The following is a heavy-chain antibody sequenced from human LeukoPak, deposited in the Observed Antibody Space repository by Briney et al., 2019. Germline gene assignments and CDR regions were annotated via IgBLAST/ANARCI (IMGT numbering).Heavy chain of an antibody. CDR1: GFTVSSNY. CDR2: IYSDGST. V-gene: IGHV3-66*01. J-gene: IGHJ4*02. Sequence: GSLRLSCAASGFTVSSNYMSWVRQAPGKGLEWVSLIYSDGSTYYADSVKGRFTISRDNSKNTLYLQMNSLRAEDTAVYYCARDLRGYYGSGSYYRPGFDYWGQGTLVTVSS. CDR3: ARDLRGYYGSGSYYRPGFDY. D-gene: IGHD3-10*01.